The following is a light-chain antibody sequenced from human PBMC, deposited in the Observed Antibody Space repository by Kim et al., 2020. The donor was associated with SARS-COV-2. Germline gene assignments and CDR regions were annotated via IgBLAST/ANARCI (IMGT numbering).Light chain of an antibody. CDR3: QAWDSSTSVV. CDR2: QDS. J-gene: IGLJ2*01. V-gene: IGLV3-1*01. Sequence: SYELTQLPSVSVSPGQTASITCSGDKLGDKYACWYQQKPGQSPVLVIYQDSKRPSGIPERFSGSNSGNTATLTISGTQAMDEADYYCQAWDSSTSVVFGGGTQLTVL. CDR1: KLGDKY.